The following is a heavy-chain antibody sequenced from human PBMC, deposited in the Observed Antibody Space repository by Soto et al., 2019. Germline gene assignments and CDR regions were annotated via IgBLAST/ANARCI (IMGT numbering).Heavy chain of an antibody. D-gene: IGHD1-20*01. V-gene: IGHV3-49*03. CDR2: IRSKAYGGTT. J-gene: IGHJ6*02. CDR1: GFTFGDYA. CDR3: TRDITGTTLTYGMDV. Sequence: GGSLRLSCTASGFTFGDYAMSWFRQAPGKGLEWVGFIRSKAYGGTTEYAASVKGRFTISRDDSKSIAYLQMNSLKTEDTAVYYCTRDITGTTLTYGMDVWGQGTTVTVSS.